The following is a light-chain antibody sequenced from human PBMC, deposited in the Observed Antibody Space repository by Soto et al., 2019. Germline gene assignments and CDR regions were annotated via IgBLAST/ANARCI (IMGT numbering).Light chain of an antibody. CDR2: DAS. CDR1: QSASGSY. J-gene: IGKJ1*01. CDR3: QQYASSPRT. V-gene: IGKV3-20*01. Sequence: EIMLTQAPGTLSLSPGDRATLSCRASQSASGSYLAWYQQKPGQAPRLLIYDASSRATGIPDRFSGSGSGTDFTLTISRLEPEDFAVYYCQQYASSPRTFGQGTKVDIK.